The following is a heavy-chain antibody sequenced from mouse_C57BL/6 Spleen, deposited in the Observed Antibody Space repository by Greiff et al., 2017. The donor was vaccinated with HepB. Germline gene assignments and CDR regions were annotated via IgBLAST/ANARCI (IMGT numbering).Heavy chain of an antibody. V-gene: IGHV1-26*01. Sequence: EVQLQQSGPELVKPGASVKISCKASGYTFTDYYMNWVNQSHGKSLEWIGDINPNNGGTSYNQKFKGRATLAVDKSSGTAYMELRSLTSEDSAVYYWARKGLGGGYPFAYWGQGTLVTVSA. D-gene: IGHD2-2*01. CDR3: ARKGLGGGYPFAY. CDR2: INPNNGGT. CDR1: GYTFTDYY. J-gene: IGHJ3*01.